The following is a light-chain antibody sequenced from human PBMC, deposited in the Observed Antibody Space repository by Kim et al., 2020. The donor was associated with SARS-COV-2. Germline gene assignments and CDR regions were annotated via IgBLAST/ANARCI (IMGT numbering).Light chain of an antibody. CDR2: AAA. J-gene: IGKJ5*01. Sequence: ASVGDRVTITGRASQGSSNYLAWYQQKPVKVPKLLIYAAATLQSGVPSRFSGSGSGTDFALTISSLQPEDVATYYCQKYNTATISFGEGTRLEFK. CDR3: QKYNTATIS. CDR1: QGSSNY. V-gene: IGKV1-27*01.